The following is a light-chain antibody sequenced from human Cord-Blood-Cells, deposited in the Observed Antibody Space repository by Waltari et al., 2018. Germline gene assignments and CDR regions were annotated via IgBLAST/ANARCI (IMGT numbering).Light chain of an antibody. V-gene: IGKV3-20*01. CDR1: QSVSSSY. J-gene: IGKJ2*01. CDR3: QQYGSSPPYT. CDR2: GAY. Sequence: EIVLTQSPGTLSLSPGERATPPCRASQSVSSSYLAWYQQKPGQAPRLLIYGAYSRATGIPDRFSGSGSGTDFTLTISRLEPEDFAVYYCQQYGSSPPYTFGQGTKLEIK.